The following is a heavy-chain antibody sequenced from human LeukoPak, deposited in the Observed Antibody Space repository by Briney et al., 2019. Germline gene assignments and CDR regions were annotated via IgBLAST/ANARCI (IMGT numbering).Heavy chain of an antibody. V-gene: IGHV3-11*04. D-gene: IGHD6-6*01. CDR3: TRDPRHFDS. Sequence: GGSLRLSCAASGFTFSDSYMTWVRQSPGEGVEWVAYISGRGHDINYSDSVKGRFIISRDNAKNSLYLQMSSLRVEDTAVYYCTRDPRHFDSCGQGTLVTVSS. J-gene: IGHJ5*01. CDR2: ISGRGHDI. CDR1: GFTFSDSY.